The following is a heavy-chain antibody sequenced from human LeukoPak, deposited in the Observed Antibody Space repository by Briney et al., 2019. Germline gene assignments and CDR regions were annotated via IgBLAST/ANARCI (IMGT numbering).Heavy chain of an antibody. D-gene: IGHD3-3*01. J-gene: IGHJ4*02. V-gene: IGHV4-59*01. Sequence: PSETLSLTCTVSGGSISSYYWSWIRQPPGKGLEWIGYIYYSGSTNYNPSLKSRVTISVDTSKNQFSLKLSSVTAADTAVYYCARGRRITSFGVVPLFDYWGQGTLVTVSS. CDR3: ARGRRITSFGVVPLFDY. CDR2: IYYSGST. CDR1: GGSISSYY.